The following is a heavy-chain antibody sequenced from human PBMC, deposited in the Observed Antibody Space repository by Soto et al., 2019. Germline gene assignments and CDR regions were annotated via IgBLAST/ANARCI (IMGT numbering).Heavy chain of an antibody. J-gene: IGHJ4*02. CDR3: ATAMLIAVAESSPIL. CDR1: GYTLTELS. CDR2: FDPEDGET. V-gene: IGHV1-24*01. D-gene: IGHD6-19*01. Sequence: GASVKVSCKVSGYTLTELSMHWVRQAPGKGPEWMGGFDPEDGETIYAQKFQGRVTMTEDTSTDTAYMELSSLRSEDTAVYYCATAMLIAVAESSPILWGQGTLVTVSS.